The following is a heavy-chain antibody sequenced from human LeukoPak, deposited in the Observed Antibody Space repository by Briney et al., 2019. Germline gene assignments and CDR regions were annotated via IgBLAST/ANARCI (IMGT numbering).Heavy chain of an antibody. V-gene: IGHV1-3*01. D-gene: IGHD6-13*01. CDR1: GYTFTSYY. Sequence: ASVKVSCKASGYTFTSYYMHWVRQAPGQRLEWMGWINAGNGNTKYSQKFQGRVTITRDTSASTAYMELSSLRSEDTAVYYCARGLDSSSPPDYWGQGTLVTVSS. CDR3: ARGLDSSSPPDY. J-gene: IGHJ4*02. CDR2: INAGNGNT.